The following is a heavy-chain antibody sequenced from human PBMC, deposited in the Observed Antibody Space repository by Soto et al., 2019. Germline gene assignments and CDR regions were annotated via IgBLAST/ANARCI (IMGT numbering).Heavy chain of an antibody. J-gene: IGHJ6*02. CDR3: AKVIEAYGFYYGMDV. CDR1: GFTFSSYG. CDR2: ISYDGSNK. Sequence: PGGSLRLSCAASGFTFSSYGMYWVRQAPGKGLEWVAVISYDGSNKDYADSVKGRFSISRDNSKNTLYLQMNSLRAEDTAVYYCAKVIEAYGFYYGMDVWGQGTTVTVSS. V-gene: IGHV3-30*18. D-gene: IGHD3-10*01.